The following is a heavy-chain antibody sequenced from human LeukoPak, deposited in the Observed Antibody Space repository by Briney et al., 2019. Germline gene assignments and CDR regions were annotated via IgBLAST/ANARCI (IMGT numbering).Heavy chain of an antibody. CDR2: VSGTGSTK. J-gene: IGHJ4*02. Sequence: GGSLRLSCAASGFTFSSYSMNWVRQAPGRGLEWVSYVSGTGSTKNYADSVKGRFTISRDNAKNSLYLQMNSLRDEDTAVYYCARDYGSGSYWFDYWGQGTLVTVSS. D-gene: IGHD3-10*01. CDR1: GFTFSSYS. CDR3: ARDYGSGSYWFDY. V-gene: IGHV3-48*02.